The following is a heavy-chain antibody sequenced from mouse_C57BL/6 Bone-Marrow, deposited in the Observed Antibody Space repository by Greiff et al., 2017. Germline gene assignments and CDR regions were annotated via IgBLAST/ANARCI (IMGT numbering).Heavy chain of an antibody. J-gene: IGHJ3*01. V-gene: IGHV14-4*01. CDR2: IDPENGDT. Sequence: VQLQQSGAELVRPGASVKLSCTASGFNIKDDYMHWVKQRPEQGLEWIGWIDPENGDTEYASKFQGKVTITADTSSNTAYLQLSSLTSEDTAVYYCTTKIYYDYDWFAYWGQGTLVTVSA. D-gene: IGHD2-4*01. CDR1: GFNIKDDY. CDR3: TTKIYYDYDWFAY.